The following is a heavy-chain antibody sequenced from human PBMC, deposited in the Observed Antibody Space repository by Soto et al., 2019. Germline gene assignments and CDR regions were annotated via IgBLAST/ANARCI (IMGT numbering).Heavy chain of an antibody. CDR1: AYTFTSYG. Sequence: GXSLKVSCKASAYTFTSYGISWVRQAPGQGLEWMGWISAYNGNTNYAQKLQGRVTMTTDTSTSTAYMELRSLRSDDTAVYYCARVASGVTMVRGVPDYWGQGTPVTVSS. V-gene: IGHV1-18*01. CDR2: ISAYNGNT. CDR3: ARVASGVTMVRGVPDY. D-gene: IGHD3-10*01. J-gene: IGHJ4*02.